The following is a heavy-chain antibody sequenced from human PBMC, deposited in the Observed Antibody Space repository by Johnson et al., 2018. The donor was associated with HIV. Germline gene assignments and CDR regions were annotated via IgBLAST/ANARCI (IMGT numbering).Heavy chain of an antibody. CDR3: AKVGRYSSPHGAFDI. CDR2: IFTVGDV. V-gene: IGHV3-66*01. CDR1: GITVSSNY. Sequence: VQLVESGGGLAQPGGSLRLSCAASGITVSSNYMSWVRQAPGKGLEWVSVIFTVGDVYYADSVKGRFTISRANSKNTLYLQMVSRRAEDMAVYYCAKVGRYSSPHGAFDIWGQGTMVTVSS. D-gene: IGHD6-13*01. J-gene: IGHJ3*02.